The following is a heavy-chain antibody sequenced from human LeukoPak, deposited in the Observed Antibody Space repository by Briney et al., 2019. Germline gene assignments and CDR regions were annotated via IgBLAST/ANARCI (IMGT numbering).Heavy chain of an antibody. V-gene: IGHV3-33*01. CDR3: GRGHYALNL. CDR1: GFTFSSYG. Sequence: GGSLRLSCAASGFTFSSYGMHWVRQAPGKGLEWVAVIWYDGSNKYYADSVKGRFTISRDNSKNTLYLQMNSLRAEDTAVYYCGRGHYALNLWGQGTTVTVSS. CDR2: IWYDGSNK. D-gene: IGHD4-17*01. J-gene: IGHJ6*02.